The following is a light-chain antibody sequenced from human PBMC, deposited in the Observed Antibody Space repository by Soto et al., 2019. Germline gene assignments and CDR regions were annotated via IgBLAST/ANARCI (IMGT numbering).Light chain of an antibody. CDR1: QDISDF. J-gene: IGKJ2*01. Sequence: DIQMTQSPSSLSASIGDRVTFTCRASQDISDFLAWYQQKPGKVPRLLIYAASTLQSGVPSRFSGSGSGTEFTLIISSLQPEDVATYYCQQYDNLQYTFGQGTKLEIK. V-gene: IGKV1-27*01. CDR2: AAS. CDR3: QQYDNLQYT.